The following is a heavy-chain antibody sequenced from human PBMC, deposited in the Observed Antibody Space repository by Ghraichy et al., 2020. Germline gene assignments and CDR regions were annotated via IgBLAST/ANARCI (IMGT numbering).Heavy chain of an antibody. Sequence: RGSLRLSCAASGFTFSSYAMNWVRQAPGKGLEWVSRISGSGGTTYYADSVKGRFTISRDNSKNTLHLQMNSLRAEDTAVYYCAKAWGYCSGGICPEYNWFDPWGQGTLVTVSS. CDR2: ISGSGGTT. V-gene: IGHV3-23*01. D-gene: IGHD2-15*01. CDR1: GFTFSSYA. CDR3: AKAWGYCSGGICPEYNWFDP. J-gene: IGHJ5*02.